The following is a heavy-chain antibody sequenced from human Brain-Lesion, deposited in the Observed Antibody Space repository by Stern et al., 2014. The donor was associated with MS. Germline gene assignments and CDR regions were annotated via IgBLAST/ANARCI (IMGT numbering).Heavy chain of an antibody. CDR1: GYIFTGYY. Sequence: QVQLVQSGAEVKKPGASVKVSCKTSGYIFTGYYIHWVRQAPGQGLEWMAWINPNTGGPKYAQKFQGRVTMSRDTSISTAYVELSSLTSDDTAVYYCARDHYLGMDVWGQGTTVTVSS. D-gene: IGHD1-26*01. J-gene: IGHJ6*02. CDR3: ARDHYLGMDV. CDR2: INPNTGGP. V-gene: IGHV1-2*02.